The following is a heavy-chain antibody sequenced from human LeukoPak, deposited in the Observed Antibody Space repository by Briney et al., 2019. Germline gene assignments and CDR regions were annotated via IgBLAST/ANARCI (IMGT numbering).Heavy chain of an antibody. J-gene: IGHJ4*02. CDR3: ASQDGYNLRETYYLDY. Sequence: GGSLRLSCVASGFTFSRYWMHWVRQAPGKGLEWVAFIAYDGSNKYYADSVKGRFTISRDNSKNTMFLQMNSLRAEDTAVYYCASQDGYNLRETYYLDYWGQGTLATVSS. CDR2: IAYDGSNK. D-gene: IGHD5-24*01. V-gene: IGHV3-30*03. CDR1: GFTFSRYW.